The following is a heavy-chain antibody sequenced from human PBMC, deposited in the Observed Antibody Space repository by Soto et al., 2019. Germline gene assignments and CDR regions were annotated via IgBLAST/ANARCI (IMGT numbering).Heavy chain of an antibody. Sequence: PGEYLKISCKGSGYSFTSYWIGWVRQMPGKGLEWMGIIYPGDSDTSYSPSFQGQVTISADKSISTAYLQWSSLKASYTAMYYCATAQYYYDSSGSSYWGAFDIWAEGTMVTVSS. D-gene: IGHD3-22*01. CDR1: GYSFTSYW. CDR2: IYPGDSDT. CDR3: ATAQYYYDSSGSSYWGAFDI. J-gene: IGHJ3*02. V-gene: IGHV5-51*01.